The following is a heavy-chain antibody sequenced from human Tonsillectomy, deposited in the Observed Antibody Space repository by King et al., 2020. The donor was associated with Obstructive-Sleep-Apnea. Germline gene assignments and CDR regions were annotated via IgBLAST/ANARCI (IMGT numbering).Heavy chain of an antibody. V-gene: IGHV3-21*01. CDR3: VRDYSVVSGLDV. J-gene: IGHJ6*02. D-gene: IGHD2-15*01. Sequence: DVQLVESGGGLVKPGGSLRLSCVASGFTFSTYSINWVRQAPGKGLEWVSSISSSSSYIYYADSVKGRFTISRDNAKNSLYLQINSLRAEDTAVYYCVRDYSVVSGLDVWGQGTTVTVSS. CDR2: ISSSSSYI. CDR1: GFTFSTYS.